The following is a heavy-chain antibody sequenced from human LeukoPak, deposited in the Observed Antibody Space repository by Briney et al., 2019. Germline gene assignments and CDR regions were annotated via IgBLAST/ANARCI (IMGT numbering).Heavy chain of an antibody. CDR2: IWYDVSNK. D-gene: IGHD4-17*01. V-gene: IGHV3-33*01. CDR1: GFTFSSYG. J-gene: IGHJ4*02. CDR3: ARDRNGNYGRWGFDY. Sequence: GRSLRLSCAASGFTFSSYGMHWVRQAPGKGLEWVAVIWYDVSNKYYADSVKGRFTISGDNSKNTLYLQMSSLRAEDTAVYYCARDRNGNYGRWGFDYWGQGTLVTVSS.